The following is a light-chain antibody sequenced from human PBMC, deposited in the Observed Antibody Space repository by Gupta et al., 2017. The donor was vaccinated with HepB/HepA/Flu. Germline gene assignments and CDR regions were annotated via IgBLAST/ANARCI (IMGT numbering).Light chain of an antibody. J-gene: IGKJ2*01. CDR3: QQSYSTPYT. Sequence: SVGDRVTITCRASQSISSYLNWYQQKPGKAPKLLIYAASSLQSGVPSRFSGSGSGTDFTLTISSLQPEDFATYYCQQSYSTPYTFGQGTKLEIK. CDR2: AAS. V-gene: IGKV1-39*01. CDR1: QSISSY.